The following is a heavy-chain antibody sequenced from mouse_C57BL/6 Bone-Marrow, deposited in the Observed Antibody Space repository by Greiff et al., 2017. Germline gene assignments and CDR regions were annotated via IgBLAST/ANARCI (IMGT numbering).Heavy chain of an antibody. J-gene: IGHJ2*01. CDR2: INPGSGGT. CDR1: GYAFTNYL. CDR3: ARAALTVFDY. Sequence: VQLQQSGAELVRPGTSVKVSCKASGYAFTNYLIEWVKQRPGQGLEWIGVINPGSGGTNYNEKFKGKATLTADQSSSTAYMQLSSLTSEDSAVYFCARAALTVFDYWGQGTTLTVSS. D-gene: IGHD4-1*01. V-gene: IGHV1-54*01.